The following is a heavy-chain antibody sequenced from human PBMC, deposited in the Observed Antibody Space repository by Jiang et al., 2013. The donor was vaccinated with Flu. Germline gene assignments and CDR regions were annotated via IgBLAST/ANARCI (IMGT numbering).Heavy chain of an antibody. V-gene: IGHV1-18*01. J-gene: IGHJ4*02. D-gene: IGHD2-2*01. CDR2: ISAYNGNT. Sequence: GAEVKKPGASVKVSCKASGYTFTSYGISWVRQAPGQGLEWMGWISAYNGNTNYAQRLQGRVTMTTDTSTSTAYMELRSLRSDDTAVYYCARVRCSSTSCSTPIDYWGQGTLVTVSS. CDR1: GYTFTSYG. CDR3: ARVRCSSTSCSTPIDY.